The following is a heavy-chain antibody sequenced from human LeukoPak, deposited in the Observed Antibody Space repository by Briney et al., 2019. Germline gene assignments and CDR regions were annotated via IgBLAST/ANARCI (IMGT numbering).Heavy chain of an antibody. J-gene: IGHJ6*02. CDR2: ISSSSSTI. D-gene: IGHD1-1*01. CDR3: ARDIKGVMPWNYYGMDV. CDR1: GFTFSSYS. Sequence: PRGSLRLSCAASGFTFSSYSMNWVRQAPGKGLEWVSYISSSSSTIYYADSVKGRFTISRDNAKNSLYLQMNSLRAEDTAVYYCARDIKGVMPWNYYGMDVWGQGTTVTVSS. V-gene: IGHV3-48*01.